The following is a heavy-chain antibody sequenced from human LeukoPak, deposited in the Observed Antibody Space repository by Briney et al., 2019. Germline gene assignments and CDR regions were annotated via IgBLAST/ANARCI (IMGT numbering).Heavy chain of an antibody. D-gene: IGHD5-18*01. CDR3: ARDRAMVVGSSWYYDY. J-gene: IGHJ4*02. CDR1: GFTVSSNY. Sequence: PGGSLRLSCAASGFTVSSNYMSWVRQAPGRGLEWVSVIYSGGSTYYADSVKGRFTISRDNSKNTLYLKMNSLRAEDTALYYCARDRAMVVGSSWYYDYWGQGTLVTVSS. V-gene: IGHV3-53*01. CDR2: IYSGGST.